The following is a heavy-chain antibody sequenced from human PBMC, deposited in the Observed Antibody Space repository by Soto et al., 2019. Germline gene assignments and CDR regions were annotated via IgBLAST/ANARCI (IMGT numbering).Heavy chain of an antibody. Sequence: PSETLSLTCTVSGGSISSYYWSWIRQPPGKGLEWILYIYDSGSTNYNQSLKSRVTISVDTSKNQFSLKLSSVTAADTAVYYCARFNYVWGSHXWGQGTLVTVSX. CDR2: IYDSGST. V-gene: IGHV4-59*01. CDR1: GGSISSYY. CDR3: ARFNYVWGSHX. D-gene: IGHD3-16*02. J-gene: IGHJ4*02.